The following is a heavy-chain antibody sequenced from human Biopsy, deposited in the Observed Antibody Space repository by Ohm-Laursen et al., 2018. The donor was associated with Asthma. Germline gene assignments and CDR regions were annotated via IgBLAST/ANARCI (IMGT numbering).Heavy chain of an antibody. CDR3: ARDGPELPTELDY. CDR2: ITDTSRYI. J-gene: IGHJ4*02. D-gene: IGHD1-14*01. CDR1: GFTFSHYN. V-gene: IGHV3-21*01. Sequence: SLRLSCAASGFTFSHYNMNWVRQAPAKGLEWVSSITDTSRYIKYADSVKGRFTISRDNAKNSLYLQMNSLRAEDTAVYYCARDGPELPTELDYWGPGTLVTVSS.